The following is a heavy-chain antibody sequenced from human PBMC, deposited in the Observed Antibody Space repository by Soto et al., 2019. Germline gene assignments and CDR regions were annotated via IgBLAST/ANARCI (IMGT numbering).Heavy chain of an antibody. CDR2: IYHNGSP. Sequence: QLQLQESGSGLVKPSQTLSLSCAVSGGSMSSGGYAWSWIRQPPGKGLEWIGYIYHNGSPYYNPSLKSRVTISVDRSKNQFSLKMSSVTAADTAVYHCARVPDVWGQGTTVTVSS. CDR3: ARVPDV. V-gene: IGHV4-30-2*01. CDR1: GGSMSSGGYA. J-gene: IGHJ6*02.